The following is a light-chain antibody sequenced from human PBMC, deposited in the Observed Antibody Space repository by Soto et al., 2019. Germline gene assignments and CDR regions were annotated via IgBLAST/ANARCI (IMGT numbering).Light chain of an antibody. Sequence: EVVLAQSPATLSLYPGERATLSCRASQTVRNNYLAWYQQKPGQAPRLLIYDASIRATGIPDRFSGGGSGTDFTLTISRLEPEDFAVYYCQQFSSYPLTFGGGTKVDIK. CDR1: QTVRNNY. V-gene: IGKV3-20*01. CDR2: DAS. J-gene: IGKJ4*01. CDR3: QQFSSYPLT.